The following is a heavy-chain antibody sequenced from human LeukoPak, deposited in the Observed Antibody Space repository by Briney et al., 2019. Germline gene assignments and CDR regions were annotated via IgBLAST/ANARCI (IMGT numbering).Heavy chain of an antibody. Sequence: HAGGSLRLSCEGSGFTFSDYQMSWIRQPPGKGLEWVSAISGSGGSTYYADSVKGRFTISRDNSKNTLYLQMNSLRAEDTAVYYCAKNPKITIFGVVISDWFDPWGQGTLVTVSS. CDR1: GFTFSDYQ. V-gene: IGHV3-23*01. D-gene: IGHD3-3*01. CDR2: ISGSGGST. CDR3: AKNPKITIFGVVISDWFDP. J-gene: IGHJ5*02.